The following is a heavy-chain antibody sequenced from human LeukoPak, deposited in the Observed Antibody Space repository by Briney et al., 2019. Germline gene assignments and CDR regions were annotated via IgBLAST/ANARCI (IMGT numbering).Heavy chain of an antibody. J-gene: IGHJ4*02. CDR2: IIPIFGIA. CDR3: ARDRWYYGSGSYYNNFDY. CDR1: GGTFSSYA. V-gene: IGHV1-69*05. Sequence: SVKVSCKASGGTFSSYAISWVRQAPGQGLEWMGRIIPIFGIANYAQKFQGRVTITTDESTSTAYMELSSLRSEDTAVYYCARDRWYYGSGSYYNNFDYWGQGTLVTVSS. D-gene: IGHD3-10*01.